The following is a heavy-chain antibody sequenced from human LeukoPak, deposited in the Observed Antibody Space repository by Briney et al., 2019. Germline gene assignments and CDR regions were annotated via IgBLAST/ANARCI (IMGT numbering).Heavy chain of an antibody. V-gene: IGHV3-30*18. Sequence: GGSLRPSCAASGFTFSSYAMHWVRQAPGKGLEWVAIISYDGSNKSYADSVKGRFTISRDNSKNTLFLQMDSLRAEDTAVYYCAKDQSDYAGYYFDYWGQGTLVTVSS. CDR3: AKDQSDYAGYYFDY. D-gene: IGHD4-17*01. J-gene: IGHJ4*02. CDR2: ISYDGSNK. CDR1: GFTFSSYA.